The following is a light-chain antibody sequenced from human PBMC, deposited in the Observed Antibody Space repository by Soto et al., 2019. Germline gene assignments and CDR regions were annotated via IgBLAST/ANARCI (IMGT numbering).Light chain of an antibody. CDR3: QSYDSILGAV. CDR2: GNT. J-gene: IGLJ2*01. V-gene: IGLV1-40*01. CDR1: GSNIGAGFD. Sequence: QSVLTQPPSVSGAPGQRITISCTGAGSNIGAGFDVHWYQQLPGTVPKLLIYGNTNRPSGVPDRFSGSRSGASASLAITGLQVEDEANYYCQSYDSILGAVFGGGTQLTVL.